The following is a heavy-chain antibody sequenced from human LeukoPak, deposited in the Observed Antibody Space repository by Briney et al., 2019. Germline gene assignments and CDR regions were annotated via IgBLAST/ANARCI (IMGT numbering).Heavy chain of an antibody. V-gene: IGHV1-46*01. CDR3: ATDPPYDSSGYLFVP. Sequence: ASVKVSCKASGYTFTNYYMHWVRQAPGQGLEWIGIINPRGGSTSYAQKFEGRVTMTRDMSTSTVYMELSSLRSEDTAVYYCATDPPYDSSGYLFVPWGQGTLVTVSS. CDR2: INPRGGST. CDR1: GYTFTNYY. J-gene: IGHJ5*02. D-gene: IGHD3-22*01.